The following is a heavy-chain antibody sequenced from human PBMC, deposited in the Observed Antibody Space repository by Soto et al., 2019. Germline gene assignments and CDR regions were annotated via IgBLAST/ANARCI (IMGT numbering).Heavy chain of an antibody. V-gene: IGHV4-30-2*01. Sequence: QLQLQESGSGLVKPSQTLSLTCAVSGGSISSGGYSWSWIRQPPGKGLEWIGYIYHSGSTYYNPSLXRXLXIXXDRSKNQFSLKLSSVTAADTAVYYCARGQVVAAQHWGQGTLVTVSS. D-gene: IGHD2-15*01. CDR2: IYHSGST. CDR3: ARGQVVAAQH. J-gene: IGHJ4*02. CDR1: GGSISSGGYS.